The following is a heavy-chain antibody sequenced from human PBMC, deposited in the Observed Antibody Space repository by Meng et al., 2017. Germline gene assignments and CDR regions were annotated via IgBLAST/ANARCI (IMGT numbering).Heavy chain of an antibody. CDR3: AKDMGIYGLGADY. Sequence: GGSLRLSCAASGFTFSSYAMSWVRQAPGKGLEWVSAISGSGGSTYYADSVKGRFTIARDNSKNTLYLQMNSLRAEDTAVYYCAKDMGIYGLGADYWGQGTLVTVSS. CDR2: ISGSGGST. J-gene: IGHJ4*02. V-gene: IGHV3-23*01. CDR1: GFTFSSYA. D-gene: IGHD3-10*01.